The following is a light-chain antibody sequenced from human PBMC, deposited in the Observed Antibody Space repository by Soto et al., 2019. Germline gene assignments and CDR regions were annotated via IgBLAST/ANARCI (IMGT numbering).Light chain of an antibody. CDR2: DVS. CDR3: SSYTSSSTLYV. Sequence: QSALTQPASVSGSPGQSITISCTGTSSDVGGYNYVSWYQQHPGKVPKLMIYDVSNRPSGVSNRFSGSKSGNTASLTISELQAEDEADYYCSSYTSSSTLYVFGTGTKVTVL. CDR1: SSDVGGYNY. V-gene: IGLV2-14*01. J-gene: IGLJ1*01.